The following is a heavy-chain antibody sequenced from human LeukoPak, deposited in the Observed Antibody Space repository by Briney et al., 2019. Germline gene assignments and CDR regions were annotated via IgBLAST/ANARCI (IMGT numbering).Heavy chain of an antibody. Sequence: GGSLRLSCAASGLTFSSYAMSWVRQAPGKGLEWVSYISSSGSTIYYADSVKGRFTISRDNAKNSLYLQMNSLRAEDTAVYYCAELGITMIGGVWGKGTTVTISS. CDR3: AELGITMIGGV. J-gene: IGHJ6*04. V-gene: IGHV3-48*03. CDR2: ISSSGSTI. D-gene: IGHD3-10*02. CDR1: GLTFSSYA.